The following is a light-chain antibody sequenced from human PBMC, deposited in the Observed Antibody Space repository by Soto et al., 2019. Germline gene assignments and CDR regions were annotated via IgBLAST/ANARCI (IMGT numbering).Light chain of an antibody. Sequence: EIVMTQSPATLSVSPGESATLSCRASQSISGNLAWYQQKPGQAPRLLIYGASSRATGIPDRFSGSGSGTEFTLTINSLQPDDFATYYCQQYKSYWTFGQGTKVDIK. CDR2: GAS. CDR3: QQYKSYWT. V-gene: IGKV3D-15*01. J-gene: IGKJ1*01. CDR1: QSISGN.